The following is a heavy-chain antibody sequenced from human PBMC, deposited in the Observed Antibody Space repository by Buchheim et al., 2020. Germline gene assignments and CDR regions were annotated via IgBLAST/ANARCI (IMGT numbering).Heavy chain of an antibody. D-gene: IGHD4-23*01. J-gene: IGHJ4*02. V-gene: IGHV4-39*01. CDR1: GGSISSSSYY. Sequence: QLQLQESGPGLVKPSETLSLTCTVSGGSISSSSYYWGWIRQPPGKGLEWIGSIYYSGSTYYNPSLKSRVTISVDTSKNQFSLKLSSVTAADTAVYYCARRRWGLRWQRYFDYWGQGTL. CDR3: ARRRWGLRWQRYFDY. CDR2: IYYSGST.